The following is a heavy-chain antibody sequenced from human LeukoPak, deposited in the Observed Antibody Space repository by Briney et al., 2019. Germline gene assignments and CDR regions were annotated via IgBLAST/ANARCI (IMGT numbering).Heavy chain of an antibody. J-gene: IGHJ3*02. D-gene: IGHD3-16*02. CDR2: INSDGSST. CDR1: GFTFSSYW. Sequence: GGSLRLSCAASGFTFSSYWMHWVRQAPGKGLVWVSRINSDGSSTRYADSVKGRFTMSRDNAKNTLYLQMNSLRAEDTAVYYCASVSLQNTDPNDAFDIWGQGTMVTVSS. V-gene: IGHV3-74*01. CDR3: ASVSLQNTDPNDAFDI.